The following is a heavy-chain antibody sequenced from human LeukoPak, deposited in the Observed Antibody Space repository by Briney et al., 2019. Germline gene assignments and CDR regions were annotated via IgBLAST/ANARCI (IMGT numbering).Heavy chain of an antibody. CDR1: GFIFSDYY. CDR2: ISSSSSYI. V-gene: IGHV3-21*01. D-gene: IGHD3-10*01. CDR3: ARAAQTLWFGELSGGWVDY. Sequence: GGSLRLSCAASGFIFSDYYMSWVRQAPGKGLEWVSSISSSSSYIYYADSVKGRFTISRDNAKNSLYLQMNSLRAEDTAVYYCARAAQTLWFGELSGGWVDYWGQGTLVTVSS. J-gene: IGHJ4*02.